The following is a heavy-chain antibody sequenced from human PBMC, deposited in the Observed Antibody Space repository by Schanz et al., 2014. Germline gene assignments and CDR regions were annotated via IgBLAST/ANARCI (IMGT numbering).Heavy chain of an antibody. J-gene: IGHJ5*01. V-gene: IGHV3-21*01. D-gene: IGHD2-8*02. CDR2: ISNGGGYI. Sequence: EVHLVESGGGLVKPGGSLRLSCAASGFTFSYYNMNWVRQAPGKGMELVSSISNGGGYIYYADSVKGRFTISRDNAKTSMYLQMHSLRAEDTALYYCARDRDAGGYDSWGQGTLVTVSS. CDR3: ARDRDAGGYDS. CDR1: GFTFSYYN.